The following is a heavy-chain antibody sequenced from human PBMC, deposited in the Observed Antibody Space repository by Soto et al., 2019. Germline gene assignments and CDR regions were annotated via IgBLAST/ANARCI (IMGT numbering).Heavy chain of an antibody. J-gene: IGHJ6*02. CDR2: IIPIFGTA. D-gene: IGHD2-2*01. V-gene: IGHV1-69*13. Sequence: RDSVKGSCKASGGTFSSYAISWVRQAPGQGLEWMGGIIPIFGTANYAQKFQGRVTITADESTSTAYMELSSLRSEDTAVYYCAITVVKAAAQYSGMHVWGQATTLTLSS. CDR3: AITVVKAAAQYSGMHV. CDR1: GGTFSSYA.